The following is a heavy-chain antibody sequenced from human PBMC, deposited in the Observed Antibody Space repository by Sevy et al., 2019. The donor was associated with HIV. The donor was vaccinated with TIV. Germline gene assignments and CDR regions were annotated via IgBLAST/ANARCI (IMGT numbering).Heavy chain of an antibody. D-gene: IGHD1-1*01. V-gene: IGHV3-30*18. J-gene: IGHJ4*02. CDR3: AKDGGWYNYAPSDY. Sequence: GGSLRLSCAASGFTFSTYGMHWVRQAPGKGLEWVAVISYDGFKTYYADSMKGRFTISRENSKNTRYLQMNSLRVEDTALYFCAKDGGWYNYAPSDYWGLGTLVTVSS. CDR1: GFTFSTYG. CDR2: ISYDGFKT.